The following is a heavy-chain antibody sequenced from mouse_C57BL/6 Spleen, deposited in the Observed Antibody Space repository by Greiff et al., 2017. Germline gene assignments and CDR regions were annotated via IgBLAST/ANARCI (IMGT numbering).Heavy chain of an antibody. CDR2: INHSSGYT. CDR3: ALLRDYYAMDY. J-gene: IGHJ4*01. V-gene: IGHV1-7*01. CDR1: GFTFTSYW. Sequence: QVQLQQSGAELAKPGASVRLSCKASGFTFTSYWMPWVKQRPGKGLEWIGYINHSSGYTTYNQKFKDKATLTADKSSSTAYMQLSSLTYEDSAVYYCALLRDYYAMDYWGQGTSVTVSS. D-gene: IGHD3-3*01.